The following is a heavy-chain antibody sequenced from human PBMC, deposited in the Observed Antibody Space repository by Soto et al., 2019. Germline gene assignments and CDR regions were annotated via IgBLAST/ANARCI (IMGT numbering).Heavy chain of an antibody. CDR3: ARDPHGDY. Sequence: ESGGGVVPPGRSLRLSCAASGFTFSSYAMHWVRQAPGKGLEWVAVISYDGSNKYYADSVKGRFTISRDNSKNTLYLQMNSLRAEDTAVYYCARDPHGDYWGQGTLVTVSS. CDR1: GFTFSSYA. CDR2: ISYDGSNK. V-gene: IGHV3-30-3*01. J-gene: IGHJ4*02. D-gene: IGHD2-21*01.